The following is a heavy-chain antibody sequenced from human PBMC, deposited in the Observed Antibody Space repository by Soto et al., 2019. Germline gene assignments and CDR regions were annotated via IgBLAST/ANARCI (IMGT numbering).Heavy chain of an antibody. Sequence: QEQLVQSGAEVKKPGASVKVSCKTSGYTFTDYDINWVRQATGQGLEWIGWMNPNSGETGYAQKFQGRVTMTRSASLSTAYLELSSLRSEDTAVYYCARVALAARPRWYHWFDPWGQGTLVTVSS. J-gene: IGHJ5*02. CDR1: GYTFTDYD. D-gene: IGHD6-13*01. CDR2: MNPNSGET. CDR3: ARVALAARPRWYHWFDP. V-gene: IGHV1-8*01.